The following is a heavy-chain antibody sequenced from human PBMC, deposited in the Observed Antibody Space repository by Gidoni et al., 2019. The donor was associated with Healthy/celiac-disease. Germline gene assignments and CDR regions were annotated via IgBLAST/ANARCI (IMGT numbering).Heavy chain of an antibody. J-gene: IGHJ3*02. CDR3: ARWMGDHFWSGYDAFDI. V-gene: IGHV5-10-1*03. D-gene: IGHD3-3*02. Sequence: EVQLVQSGAEVKKPGESLRISCKGSGYSFTSYWISWVRQMPGKGLEWMGRIDPSDSYTNYSPSFQGHVTISADKSISTAYLQWSSLKASDTAMYYCARWMGDHFWSGYDAFDIWGQGTMVTVSS. CDR1: GYSFTSYW. CDR2: IDPSDSYT.